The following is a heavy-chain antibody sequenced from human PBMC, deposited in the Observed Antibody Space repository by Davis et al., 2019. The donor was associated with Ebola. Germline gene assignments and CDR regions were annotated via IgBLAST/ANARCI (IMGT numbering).Heavy chain of an antibody. CDR1: GFTFSSYS. CDR3: AKLYTLNFDY. J-gene: IGHJ4*02. D-gene: IGHD2-2*02. CDR2: ISSSGSTI. V-gene: IGHV3-48*01. Sequence: GESLKISCAASGFTFSSYSMNWVRQAPGKGLEWVSYISSSGSTIYYADSVKGRFTISRDNSKNTLYLQMNSLRAEDTAVYYCAKLYTLNFDYWGQGTLVTVSS.